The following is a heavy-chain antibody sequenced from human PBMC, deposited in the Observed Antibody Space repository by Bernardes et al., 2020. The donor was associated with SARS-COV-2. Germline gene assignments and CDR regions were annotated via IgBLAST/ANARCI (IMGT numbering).Heavy chain of an antibody. CDR3: ANQWSWGIDAFDV. CDR1: GFNFGEFA. Sequence: GGSLRLSCAASGFNFGEFAMHWVRQAPGKGLEWVSGISWNSGTIAYADSVKGRFTISRDNAKNALYLQMNSLRPEDTALYYCANQWSWGIDAFDVWGQGTVVTVSS. V-gene: IGHV3-9*01. CDR2: ISWNSGTI. D-gene: IGHD3-16*01. J-gene: IGHJ3*01.